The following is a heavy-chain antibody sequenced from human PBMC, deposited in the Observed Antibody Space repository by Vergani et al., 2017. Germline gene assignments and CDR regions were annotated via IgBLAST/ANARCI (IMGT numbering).Heavy chain of an antibody. CDR2: ISSSGSTI. V-gene: IGHV3-11*01. J-gene: IGHJ3*02. Sequence: QVQLVESGGGLVKPGGSLRLSCAASGFTFSDYYMSWIRQAPGKGLEWVSYISSSGSTIYYADSVKGRFTISRDNAKNSLYLQMNSLRADDTAVYYCARAPYSSSWYRSDFDIWGQGTMVTVSS. CDR3: ARAPYSSSWYRSDFDI. D-gene: IGHD6-13*01. CDR1: GFTFSDYY.